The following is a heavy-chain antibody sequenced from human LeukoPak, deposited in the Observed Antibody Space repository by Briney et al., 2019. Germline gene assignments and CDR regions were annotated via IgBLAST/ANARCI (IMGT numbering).Heavy chain of an antibody. CDR2: ICSSSSYI. CDR3: ARGGDDYVWGSYRPLDY. D-gene: IGHD3-16*02. V-gene: IGHV3-21*01. J-gene: IGHJ4*02. Sequence: PGGSLRLSCAASGFTFCSYSMNWVRQAPGKGLEWVSFICSSSSYIYYADSVKGRFTISRDKAKNSLYLQMNSLRAEDTAVYYCARGGDDYVWGSYRPLDYWGQGTLVTVSS. CDR1: GFTFCSYS.